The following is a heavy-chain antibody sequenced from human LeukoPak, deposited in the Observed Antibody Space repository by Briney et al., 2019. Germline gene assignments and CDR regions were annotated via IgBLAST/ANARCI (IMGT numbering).Heavy chain of an antibody. D-gene: IGHD3-3*01. CDR3: TTAYDFWSGLDY. V-gene: IGHV3-15*07. J-gene: IGHJ4*02. Sequence: GGSLRLSCAASGFTFSNAWMNWVRQAPGKGLEWVGRIKSKTDGGTTDYAAPVKGRFTISRDDSKNTLYLQMSSLKTEDTAVYYCTTAYDFWSGLDYWGQGTLVTVSS. CDR1: GFTFSNAW. CDR2: IKSKTDGGTT.